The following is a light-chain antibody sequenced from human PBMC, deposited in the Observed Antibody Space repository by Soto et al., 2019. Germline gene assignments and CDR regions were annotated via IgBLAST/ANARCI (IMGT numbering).Light chain of an antibody. CDR1: QSIGSN. CDR3: HLYNKWPLFT. CDR2: GAS. V-gene: IGKV3-15*01. Sequence: ETVLTQSPATFSVSPGERATLSCRASQSIGSNLAWYQQRPGQPPRLLIYGASTRATGVPARFSGSGSGTEFTLTINSLQSEDFALYYCHLYNKWPLFTFGPGTKVDIK. J-gene: IGKJ3*01.